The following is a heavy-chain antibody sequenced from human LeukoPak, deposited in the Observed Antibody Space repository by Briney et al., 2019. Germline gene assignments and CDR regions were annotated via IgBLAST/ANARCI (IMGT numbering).Heavy chain of an antibody. CDR1: GGSISSSSYY. Sequence: SETLSLTCTVSGGSISSSSYYWGWIRQPPGKGLEWIGSIYYSGSTYYNPSLKSRVTISVDASKNQFSLKLSSVTAADTAVYYCARRAVAGIVTDRYYFDYWGQGTLVTVSS. J-gene: IGHJ4*02. CDR2: IYYSGST. V-gene: IGHV4-39*01. CDR3: ARRAVAGIVTDRYYFDY. D-gene: IGHD6-19*01.